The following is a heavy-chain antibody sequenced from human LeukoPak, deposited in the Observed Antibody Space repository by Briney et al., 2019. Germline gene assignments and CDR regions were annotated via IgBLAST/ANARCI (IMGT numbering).Heavy chain of an antibody. CDR1: GYTXTSYG. CDR3: ARVYDILTGYGNWFDP. D-gene: IGHD3-9*01. J-gene: IGHJ5*02. Sequence: ASVKVSCKASGYTXTSYGFSRVRQAPRQGLEWMGWISAYNGNTNYAQKFQGRVTMTTDTSTRTAYMELRSLRSDDTAVYYCARVYDILTGYGNWFDPWGQGTLVTVSS. V-gene: IGHV1-18*01. CDR2: ISAYNGNT.